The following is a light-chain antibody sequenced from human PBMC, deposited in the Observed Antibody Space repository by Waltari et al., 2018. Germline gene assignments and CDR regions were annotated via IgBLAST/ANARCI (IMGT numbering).Light chain of an antibody. CDR3: QQYYSTPH. J-gene: IGKJ4*01. CDR1: QSVLYSSNNKNY. V-gene: IGKV4-1*01. CDR2: WAS. Sequence: DIVMTQSPDSLAVSLGERATINCKSSQSVLYSSNNKNYLAWYQQKPGQPPKLVIYWASTRESGVPDRFSGSGSGTDFTLTISSLQAEDVAVYYCQQYYSTPHFGGGTKVEIK.